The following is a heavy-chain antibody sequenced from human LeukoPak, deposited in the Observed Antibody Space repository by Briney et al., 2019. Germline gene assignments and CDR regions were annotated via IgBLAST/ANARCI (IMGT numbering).Heavy chain of an antibody. J-gene: IGHJ3*02. D-gene: IGHD5-12*01. CDR3: ARDLGYGGYPTDAFDI. Sequence: GGSLRLSCAASGFTVSSNYMSWVRQAPGKGLEWVSVIYSGGSTYYADSVKGRFTISRDNSKNTLYLQMSSLRAENTAVYYCARDLGYGGYPTDAFDIWGQGTMVTVSS. V-gene: IGHV3-53*01. CDR2: IYSGGST. CDR1: GFTVSSNY.